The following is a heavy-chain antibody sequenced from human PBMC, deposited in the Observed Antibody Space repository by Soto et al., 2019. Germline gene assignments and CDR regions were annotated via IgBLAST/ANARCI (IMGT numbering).Heavy chain of an antibody. J-gene: IGHJ5*02. D-gene: IGHD3-10*01. Sequence: EVQLVESGGGLVQPGRSLRLSCAASGFTFDDYAMHWVRQAPGKGLEWVSGISWNSGSIGYADSVKGRFTISRDNAKNSLYLQMNRLRAEDTALYYCAKGFRDLANYWFDPWGQGTLVTVSS. CDR3: AKGFRDLANYWFDP. CDR2: ISWNSGSI. CDR1: GFTFDDYA. V-gene: IGHV3-9*01.